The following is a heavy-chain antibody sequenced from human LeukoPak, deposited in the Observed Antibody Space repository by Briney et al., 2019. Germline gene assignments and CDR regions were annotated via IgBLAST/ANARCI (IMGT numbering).Heavy chain of an antibody. CDR2: ISYDGSNK. V-gene: IGHV3-30-3*01. CDR3: ARTITVTTSAVDY. D-gene: IGHD4-11*01. Sequence: GGSLRLSCAASGFTFSSYAMHWVRQTPGKGLEWVAVISYDGSNKYYADSVKGRFTISRDNSKNTLYLQMNSLRAEDTAVYYCARTITVTTSAVDYWGQGTLVTVSS. J-gene: IGHJ4*02. CDR1: GFTFSSYA.